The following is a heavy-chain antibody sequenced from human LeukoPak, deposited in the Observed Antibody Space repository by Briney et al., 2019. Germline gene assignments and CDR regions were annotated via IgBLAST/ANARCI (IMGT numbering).Heavy chain of an antibody. J-gene: IGHJ4*02. CDR2: IYHSGST. D-gene: IGHD3-9*01. Sequence: SETPSLTCTVSGYSISSGYYWGWIRQPPGKGLEWIGSIYHSGSTYYNPSLKSRVTISVDTSKNQFSLKLSSVTAADTAVYYCARVDLYDILTGLYFDYWGQGTLVTVSS. CDR1: GYSISSGYY. CDR3: ARVDLYDILTGLYFDY. V-gene: IGHV4-38-2*02.